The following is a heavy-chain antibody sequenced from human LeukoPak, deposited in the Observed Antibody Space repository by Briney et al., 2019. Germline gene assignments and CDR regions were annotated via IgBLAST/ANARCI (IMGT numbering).Heavy chain of an antibody. J-gene: IGHJ3*02. CDR1: GFTFSSYD. V-gene: IGHV3-13*01. Sequence: GGSLRLSCAASGFTFSSYDMHWVRQSTGKGLEWVSGIGIAGDTYHVGSVKGRFTISRENAKNSLYLQMNSLRAGDTAVYYCATNKRADIWGQGTMVTVS. CDR3: ATNKRADI. CDR2: IGIAGDT.